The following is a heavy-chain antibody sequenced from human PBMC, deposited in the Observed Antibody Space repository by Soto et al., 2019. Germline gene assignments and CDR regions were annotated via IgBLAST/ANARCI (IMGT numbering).Heavy chain of an antibody. D-gene: IGHD5-12*01. V-gene: IGHV3-33*01. CDR3: VRAAGYSGNDYVYYYGMDV. J-gene: IGHJ6*02. CDR1: GFTFSNYG. Sequence: QVQLVESGGGVVQPGRSLRLSCAASGFTFSNYGMQWVRQAPVKGLEWVALVRYDGGNKNYVDSVKGRFTISRDNSKNTLYLQMNSLRDEDTAVYYCVRAAGYSGNDYVYYYGMDVWGQGTTVTVSS. CDR2: VRYDGGNK.